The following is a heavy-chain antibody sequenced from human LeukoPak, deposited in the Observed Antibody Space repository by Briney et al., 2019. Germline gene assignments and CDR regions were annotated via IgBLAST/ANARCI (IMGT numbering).Heavy chain of an antibody. J-gene: IGHJ5*02. CDR1: GGSISSYY. CDR3: ARDHITIFGVVTPSNWFDP. CDR2: IYYSGST. D-gene: IGHD3-3*01. Sequence: SETLSLTCTVSGGSISSYYWSWIRQPLGKGLEWIGYIYYSGSTNYNPSLKSRVTISVDTSKNQFSLKLSSVTAADTAVYYCARDHITIFGVVTPSNWFDPWGQGTLVTVSS. V-gene: IGHV4-59*08.